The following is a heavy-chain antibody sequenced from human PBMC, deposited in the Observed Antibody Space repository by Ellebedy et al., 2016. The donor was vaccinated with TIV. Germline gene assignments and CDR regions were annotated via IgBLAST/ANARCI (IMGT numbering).Heavy chain of an antibody. CDR2: IYYSGST. Sequence: SETLSLXXTVSGGSISSYYWGWIRQPPGKGLEWIGSIYYSGSTYYNPSLKSRVTISVDTSKNQFSLKLSSVTAADTAVYYCARLLGATTKAFDIWGQGTMVTVSS. V-gene: IGHV4-39*01. CDR1: GGSISSYY. CDR3: ARLLGATTKAFDI. J-gene: IGHJ3*02. D-gene: IGHD1-26*01.